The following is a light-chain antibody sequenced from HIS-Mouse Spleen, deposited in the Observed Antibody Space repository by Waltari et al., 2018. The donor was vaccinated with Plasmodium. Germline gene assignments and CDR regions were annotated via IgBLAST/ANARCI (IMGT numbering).Light chain of an antibody. V-gene: IGLV2-23*03. J-gene: IGLJ2*01. CDR3: CSYAGSSTFVV. Sequence: QSALTQPASLSGSPGQSITISCTGTSRDVGSYNLFSWYQQHPGKAPKLMIYVGSKRPSGVSNRFSGSKSGNTASLTISGLQAEDEADYYCCSYAGSSTFVVFGGGTKLTVL. CDR1: SRDVGSYNL. CDR2: VGS.